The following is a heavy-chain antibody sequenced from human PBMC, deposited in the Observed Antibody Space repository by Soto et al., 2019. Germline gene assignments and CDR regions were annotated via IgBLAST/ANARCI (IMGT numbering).Heavy chain of an antibody. Sequence: QVHLEQSGAEVKKPGSSVKVSCKAAGGTFSTYTLIWVRQAPGQGLEWMGRIIPMLTVTNSAQKFQGRVTITADKSTSTAFMELTSLTSDDTAVYYCSIRSWSAETFDVWGQGTMVTVSS. V-gene: IGHV1-69*02. D-gene: IGHD2-2*01. J-gene: IGHJ3*01. CDR2: IIPMLTVT. CDR3: SIRSWSAETFDV. CDR1: GGTFSTYT.